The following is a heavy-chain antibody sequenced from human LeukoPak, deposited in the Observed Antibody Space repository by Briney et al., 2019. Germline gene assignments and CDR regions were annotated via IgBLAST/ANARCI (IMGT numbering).Heavy chain of an antibody. CDR2: ISGSGGRT. V-gene: IGHV3-23*01. D-gene: IGHD3-10*01. CDR3: AKGDFYGSGRDYYYYMDV. J-gene: IGHJ6*03. CDR1: GFSVSDHY. Sequence: PGGSLRLSCAASGFSVSDHYMDWVRQAPGKGLEWVSAISGSGGRTYYADSVKGRFTISRDNSKNTLYLQMNSLRAEDTAVYNCAKGDFYGSGRDYYYYMDVWGKGTTVTISS.